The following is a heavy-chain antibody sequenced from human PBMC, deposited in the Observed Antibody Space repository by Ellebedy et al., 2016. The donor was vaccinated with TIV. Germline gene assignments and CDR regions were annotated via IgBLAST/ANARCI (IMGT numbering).Heavy chain of an antibody. Sequence: GESLKISCAVSGITFRIYAMSGVRQAPGKGMEWVSSIIGDGDSTHYADSVKGRFTISRDNSRNTLFLQMDSLRGADTAMYFCATRDQLLESWGQGTLITVSS. CDR1: GITFRIYA. V-gene: IGHV3-23*01. CDR3: ATRDQLLES. CDR2: IIGDGDST. D-gene: IGHD2-2*01. J-gene: IGHJ4*02.